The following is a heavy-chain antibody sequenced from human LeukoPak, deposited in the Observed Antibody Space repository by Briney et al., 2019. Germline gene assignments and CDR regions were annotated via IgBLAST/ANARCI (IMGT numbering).Heavy chain of an antibody. V-gene: IGHV4-39*01. CDR2: IYYSGST. D-gene: IGHD3-10*01. Sequence: PSETLSLTCTVSGGSISSSSYYWGWIRQPPGKGLEWIGSIYYSGSTYYNPSLKSRVTISVDTSKNQFSLKLSSVTAADPAVYYCARCRVLLWFGELLCGWFDPWGQGTLVTVSS. CDR1: GGSISSSSYY. J-gene: IGHJ5*02. CDR3: ARCRVLLWFGELLCGWFDP.